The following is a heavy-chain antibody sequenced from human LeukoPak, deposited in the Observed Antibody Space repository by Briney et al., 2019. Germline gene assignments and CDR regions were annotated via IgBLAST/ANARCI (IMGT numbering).Heavy chain of an antibody. J-gene: IGHJ4*02. CDR3: ARGGEVVYDY. D-gene: IGHD5/OR15-5a*01. Sequence: GGSLRLSCAASGFTFSSYAMRWVRQAPGKGLEWVAVISYDGSNKYYADSVKGRFTISRDNSKNTLYLQMNSLRAEDTAVYYCARGGEVVYDYWGQGTLVTVSS. CDR1: GFTFSSYA. V-gene: IGHV3-30-3*01. CDR2: ISYDGSNK.